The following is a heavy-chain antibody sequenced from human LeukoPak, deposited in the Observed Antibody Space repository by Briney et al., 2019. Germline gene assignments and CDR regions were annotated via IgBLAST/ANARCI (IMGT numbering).Heavy chain of an antibody. CDR1: GYTFTGYY. V-gene: IGHV1-2*02. CDR3: ARVGKQQLPTYYFDY. CDR2: INPNSGGT. D-gene: IGHD6-13*01. Sequence: GASVKVSCKASGYTFTGYYMHWVRQAPGQGLEWMGWINPNSGGTNYAQKFQGRVTMTRDTSISTAYMELSSLRSEDTAVYYCARVGKQQLPTYYFDYWGQGTLVTVSS. J-gene: IGHJ4*02.